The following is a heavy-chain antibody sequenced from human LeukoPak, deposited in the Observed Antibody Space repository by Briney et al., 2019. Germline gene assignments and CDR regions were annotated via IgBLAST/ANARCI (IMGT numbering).Heavy chain of an antibody. CDR1: GFTFSDYY. J-gene: IGHJ5*02. V-gene: IGHV3-11*04. Sequence: GGSLRLSCAASGFTFSDYYMSWIRQAPGKGLEWISYIGGSGSNTYYADSVKGRFIISRDNANNSLYLQMNSLRAEDTAVYYCARGEDTAMITGGYNWFDPWGQGTLVTVSS. D-gene: IGHD5-18*01. CDR3: ARGEDTAMITGGYNWFDP. CDR2: IGGSGSNT.